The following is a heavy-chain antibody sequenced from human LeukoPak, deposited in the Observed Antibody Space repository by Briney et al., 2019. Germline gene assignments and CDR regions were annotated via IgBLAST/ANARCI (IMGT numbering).Heavy chain of an antibody. Sequence: PGGSLRLSCAASGFPFSAYEMSWVRQAPGKGLEWVSYISVSGGTIYYADSVKGRFTISRDNAKQSLYLQMNSLRAEDTAVYYCARGTLYYGSESYDYWGQGTLVIVSS. J-gene: IGHJ4*02. V-gene: IGHV3-48*03. CDR2: ISVSGGTI. CDR1: GFPFSAYE. D-gene: IGHD3-10*01. CDR3: ARGTLYYGSESYDY.